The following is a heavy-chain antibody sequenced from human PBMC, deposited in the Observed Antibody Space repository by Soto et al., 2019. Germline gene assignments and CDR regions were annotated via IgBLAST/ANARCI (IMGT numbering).Heavy chain of an antibody. V-gene: IGHV3-73*01. CDR1: GCTFSGSA. CDR2: IRSKANSYAT. CDR3: TRFKQIVGKYGMDV. Sequence: AGGSLRLSCAASGCTFSGSAMHCVRQASGKGLEWVGRIRSKANSYATAYAASVKGRFTISRDDSKNTAYLQMNSLKTEDTAVYYCTRFKQIVGKYGMDVWGQGNTVTVS. J-gene: IGHJ6*02. D-gene: IGHD6-6*01.